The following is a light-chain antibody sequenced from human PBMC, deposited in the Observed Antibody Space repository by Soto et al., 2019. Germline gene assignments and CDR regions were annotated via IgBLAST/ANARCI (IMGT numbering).Light chain of an antibody. CDR3: ATWHSGLV. J-gene: IGLJ2*01. CDR2: NTD. CDR1: SSDIGNNY. V-gene: IGLV1-51*01. Sequence: QSVLTQPPSVSAAPGQTVTISCSGSSSDIGNNYVTWYQHVPGTPPKLLIYNTDKRPSGIPDRFSGSKSGTSATLSIPGLQTGDEADYFCATWHSGLVFGGGTKLTVL.